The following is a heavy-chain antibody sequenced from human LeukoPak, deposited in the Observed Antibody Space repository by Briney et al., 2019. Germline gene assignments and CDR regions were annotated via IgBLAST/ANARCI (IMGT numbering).Heavy chain of an antibody. D-gene: IGHD1-26*01. CDR3: ARGKWELLGGAFDI. CDR1: GYTISSGYY. CDR2: INHSGST. V-gene: IGHV4-38-2*02. J-gene: IGHJ3*02. Sequence: SETLSLTCTVSGYTISSGYYWGWIRQPPGKGLEWIGEINHSGSTNYNPSLKSRVTISVDTSKNQFSLKLSSVTAADTAVYYCARGKWELLGGAFDIWGQGTMVTVSS.